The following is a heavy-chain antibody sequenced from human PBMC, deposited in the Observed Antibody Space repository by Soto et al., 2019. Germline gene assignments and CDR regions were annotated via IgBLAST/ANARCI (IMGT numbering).Heavy chain of an antibody. D-gene: IGHD3-3*01. CDR3: VNLLVLEWEVQESDY. Sequence: QVHLVESGGGVVQPGRSLRLSCAASGFTFSSHGMHWIRQAPGTGLEWVAVIPYDGSHQYYADSVKGRFSISRDNSKNTLYLQMNSLRAEDTAVYYCVNLLVLEWEVQESDYWGQGTLVSVSS. J-gene: IGHJ4*02. CDR2: IPYDGSHQ. CDR1: GFTFSSHG. V-gene: IGHV3-30*18.